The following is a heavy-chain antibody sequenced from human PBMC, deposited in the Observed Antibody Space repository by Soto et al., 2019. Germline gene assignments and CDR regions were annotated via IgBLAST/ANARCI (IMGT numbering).Heavy chain of an antibody. D-gene: IGHD1-1*01. CDR3: ARQRNGAGDV. Sequence: LVESGGGLVQPGGSLRLSCEASGLTFSTYGFNWVRQAPGKGLEWVSYITSSTTISYADSVRGRFTTSRDNAKNSLYLQMNSRRDEDTVVYYCARQRNGAGDVWGQGTTVTVS. CDR1: GLTFSTYG. V-gene: IGHV3-48*02. CDR2: ITSSTTI. J-gene: IGHJ6*02.